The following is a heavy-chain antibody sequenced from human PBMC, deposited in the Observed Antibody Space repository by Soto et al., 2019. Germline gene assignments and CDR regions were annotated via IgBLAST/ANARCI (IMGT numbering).Heavy chain of an antibody. CDR1: GFTFSSYA. J-gene: IGHJ6*02. CDR2: ISYDGSNK. Sequence: PGGSLRLSCAASGFTFSSYAMHWVRQAPGKGLEWVAVISYDGSNKYYADSVKGRFTISRDNPKNTLYLQMNSLRAEDTAVYYFAIDSTHYDFWSGYGYYGMDVWGQGTTVTVS. V-gene: IGHV3-30-3*01. D-gene: IGHD3-3*01. CDR3: AIDSTHYDFWSGYGYYGMDV.